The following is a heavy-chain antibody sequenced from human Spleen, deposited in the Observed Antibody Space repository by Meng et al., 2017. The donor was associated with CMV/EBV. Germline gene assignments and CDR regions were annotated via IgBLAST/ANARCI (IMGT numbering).Heavy chain of an antibody. V-gene: IGHV3-74*01. J-gene: IGHJ6*02. D-gene: IGHD3-16*01. CDR3: ARVTGVVGVSYGMDV. CDR2: INGDGSGS. Sequence: GESLKISCAASGSTFSTYWMNWVRQSPGKGLVWVSRINGDGSGSTYADAVRGRFTISRDNAKNTLYLQMNSLRAEDTAVYYCARVTGVVGVSYGMDVWGQGTTVTVSS. CDR1: GSTFSTYW.